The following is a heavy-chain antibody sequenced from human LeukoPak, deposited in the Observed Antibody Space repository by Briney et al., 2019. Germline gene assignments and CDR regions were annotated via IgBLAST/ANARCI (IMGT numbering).Heavy chain of an antibody. CDR2: TYHSGST. CDR3: ARGHYGDYFIGSGY. CDR1: GGSISSSNW. Sequence: SGTLSLTCAVSGGSISSSNWWSWVRQPPGKGLEWIGETYHSGSTNYNPSLKSRVTTSVDKSKNQFSLKLSSVTAADTAVYYCARGHYGDYFIGSGYWGQGTLVTVSS. J-gene: IGHJ4*02. D-gene: IGHD4-17*01. V-gene: IGHV4-4*02.